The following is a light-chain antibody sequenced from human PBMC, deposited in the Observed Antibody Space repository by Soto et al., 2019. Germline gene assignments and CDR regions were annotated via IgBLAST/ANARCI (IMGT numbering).Light chain of an antibody. CDR2: DVS. CDR3: SSYTRNSNPVV. V-gene: IGLV2-14*01. CDR1: SSDVGGYNY. Sequence: QSALTQPASVSGSPGQSITISCTGTSSDVGGYNYVSWYQQHPGKAPKLMIYDVSNRPSGVSNRFSGSKSGNTASLTISGLQAEDEDDYYCSSYTRNSNPVVFGGGTKVTVL. J-gene: IGLJ2*01.